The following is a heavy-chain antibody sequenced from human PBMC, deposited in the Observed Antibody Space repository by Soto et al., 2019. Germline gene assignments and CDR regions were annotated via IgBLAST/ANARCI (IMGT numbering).Heavy chain of an antibody. CDR2: ISGSGGST. V-gene: IGHV3-23*01. CDR3: AKGSGRTTSYYYGMDV. J-gene: IGHJ6*02. D-gene: IGHD2-15*01. Sequence: GGSLRLSCAASGFTFSSYAMSWVRQAPGKGLEWVSAISGSGGSTYYADSVKGRFTISRDNSKNTLYLQMNSLRAEDTAVYYCAKGSGRTTSYYYGMDVWGQGTTVTVSS. CDR1: GFTFSSYA.